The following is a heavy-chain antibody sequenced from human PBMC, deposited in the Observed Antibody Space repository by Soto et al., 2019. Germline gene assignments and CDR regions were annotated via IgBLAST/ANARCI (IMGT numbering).Heavy chain of an antibody. D-gene: IGHD2-15*01. J-gene: IGHJ4*02. CDR2: IYYSGST. Sequence: PSETLSLTCTVSGGSTSSDNYWSWIRQPPGKGLEWIGHIYYSGSTYYNPSLKSRVTISVDTSKNQFSLKLSSVTAADTAVYYCARGRPRILPGFDYWGQGTLVTVSS. V-gene: IGHV4-30-4*01. CDR3: ARGRPRILPGFDY. CDR1: GGSTSSDNY.